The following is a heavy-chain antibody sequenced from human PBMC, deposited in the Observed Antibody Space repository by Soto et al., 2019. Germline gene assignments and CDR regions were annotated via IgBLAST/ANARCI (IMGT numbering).Heavy chain of an antibody. J-gene: IGHJ4*02. Sequence: QVQLVQSGAEVKKLGSSVKVSCKAFGGTFSSYAISWVRQAPGQGLEWMGGIIALFGTTNYAPKFQGIVAITADERARTAYMDLSSLKSEDTAVYYCATNNRASYYFDYWGQGTLVTVAS. CDR2: IIALFGTT. CDR1: GGTFSSYA. CDR3: ATNNRASYYFDY. V-gene: IGHV1-69*01. D-gene: IGHD3-10*01.